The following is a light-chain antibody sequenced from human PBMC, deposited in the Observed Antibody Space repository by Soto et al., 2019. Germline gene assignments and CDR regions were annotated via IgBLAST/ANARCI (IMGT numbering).Light chain of an antibody. Sequence: EIVMTQSPATLSVSPGERATLSCRASQRVSSNLAWYQQKPGQAPRLLIYGASTRATGIPARFSGSGSGTEFTLTISSLQSEDFAVYYCQQYNNWPSLFGPGTKVDIK. CDR3: QQYNNWPSL. V-gene: IGKV3-15*01. CDR1: QRVSSN. CDR2: GAS. J-gene: IGKJ3*01.